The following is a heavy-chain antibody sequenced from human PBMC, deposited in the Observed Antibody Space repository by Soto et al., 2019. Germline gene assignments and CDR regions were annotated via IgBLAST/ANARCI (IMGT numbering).Heavy chain of an antibody. V-gene: IGHV3-23*01. D-gene: IGHD6-19*01. CDR1: GFAFSDYP. CDR2: ISASGEKP. Sequence: EVHLLESGGGVVQPGKSLKISCATSGFAFSDYPMTWVRQPPGQGLEWVSGISASGEKPYYADSVKGRFTISRDNSKNTLSLQMNSLRVEDTCIYYCAKLEWLEFGGDYWGQGTLVTVSS. J-gene: IGHJ4*02. CDR3: AKLEWLEFGGDY.